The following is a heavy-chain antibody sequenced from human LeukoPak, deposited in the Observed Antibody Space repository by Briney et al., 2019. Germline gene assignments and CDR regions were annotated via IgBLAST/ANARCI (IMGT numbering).Heavy chain of an antibody. Sequence: PSETLSLTCTVSGGSISSSSYYWGWICQPPGTGLEWIGSIYYSGSTYYNPPLKSRVTISVDTSKNQFSLKLSSVTAADTAVYYCARRTTVVTPPDYWGQGTLVTVSS. D-gene: IGHD4-23*01. J-gene: IGHJ4*02. V-gene: IGHV4-39*01. CDR3: ARRTTVVTPPDY. CDR2: IYYSGST. CDR1: GGSISSSSYY.